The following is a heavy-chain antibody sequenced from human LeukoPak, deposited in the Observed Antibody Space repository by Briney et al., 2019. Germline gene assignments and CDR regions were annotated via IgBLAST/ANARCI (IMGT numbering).Heavy chain of an antibody. J-gene: IGHJ4*02. CDR2: ISGSGGST. D-gene: IGHD3-10*01. V-gene: IGHV3-23*01. CDR1: GFTFSSYA. Sequence: GGSLRLSCAAYGFTFSSYAMSWVRQAPGKGLEWVSGISGSGGSTYYADSVKGRFTIFRDNSESTLYLQMDSLRAEDTAVYYCAKDNSGSYSPSKFDYWGQGTLVTVSS. CDR3: AKDNSGSYSPSKFDY.